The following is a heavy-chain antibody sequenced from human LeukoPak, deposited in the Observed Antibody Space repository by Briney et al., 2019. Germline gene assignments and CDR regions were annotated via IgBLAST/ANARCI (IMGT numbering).Heavy chain of an antibody. J-gene: IGHJ5*02. CDR1: GFTFSSYS. Sequence: GGSLRLSCAASGFTFSSYSMNWVRQAPGKGLEWASSISSSSSYIYYADSVKGRFTISRDNAKNSLYLQMNSLRAEDTAVYYCARVYSSSWYGWFDPWGQGTLVTVSS. CDR2: ISSSSSYI. V-gene: IGHV3-21*01. D-gene: IGHD6-13*01. CDR3: ARVYSSSWYGWFDP.